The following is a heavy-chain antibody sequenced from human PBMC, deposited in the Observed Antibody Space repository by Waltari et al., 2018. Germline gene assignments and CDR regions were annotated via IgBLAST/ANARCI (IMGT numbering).Heavy chain of an antibody. CDR1: GGTFSSYT. V-gene: IGHV1-69*02. CDR3: ARTRYNWNYDDAFDI. D-gene: IGHD1-7*01. CDR2: IIPILGIA. Sequence: QVQLVQSGAEVKKPGSSVKVSCKASGGTFSSYTISWVRQAPGQGLEWMGRIIPILGIANYAQKFQGRVTITADKSTSTAYMELSSLRSEDTAVYYCARTRYNWNYDDAFDIWGQGTMVTVSS. J-gene: IGHJ3*02.